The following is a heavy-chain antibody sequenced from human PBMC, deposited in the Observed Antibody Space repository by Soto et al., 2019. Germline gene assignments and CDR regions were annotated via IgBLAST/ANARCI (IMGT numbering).Heavy chain of an antibody. J-gene: IGHJ6*02. V-gene: IGHV3-7*01. D-gene: IGHD1-1*01. Sequence: GGSLRLSCAASGFTFSSYWMSWVRQAPGKGLEWVANIKQDGSEKYYVDSVKGRFTISRDNAKNSLYLQMNSLRAEDTAVYYCAREELPGYYYGMDVWGQGTTVTVS. CDR1: GFTFSSYW. CDR2: IKQDGSEK. CDR3: AREELPGYYYGMDV.